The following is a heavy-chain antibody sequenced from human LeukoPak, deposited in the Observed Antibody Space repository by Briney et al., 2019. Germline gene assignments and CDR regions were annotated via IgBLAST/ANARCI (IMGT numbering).Heavy chain of an antibody. Sequence: GGSLRLSCAAPGFTFSSYAMSWVRQAPGKGLEWVTGMSGSGGGTNYADSVKGRFTVSRDNSKNTLYLQMKSLRAEDTAVYFCAKRGVVIRVILVGFYKEAYYFDSWGQGALVTVSS. V-gene: IGHV3-23*01. D-gene: IGHD3-22*01. J-gene: IGHJ4*02. CDR2: MSGSGGGT. CDR3: AKRGVVIRVILVGFYKEAYYFDS. CDR1: GFTFSSYA.